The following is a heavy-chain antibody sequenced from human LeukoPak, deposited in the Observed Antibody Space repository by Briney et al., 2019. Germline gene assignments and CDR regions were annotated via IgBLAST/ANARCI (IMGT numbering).Heavy chain of an antibody. V-gene: IGHV3-66*04. CDR2: IYSGGST. CDR1: EFSVGSNY. J-gene: IGHJ4*02. D-gene: IGHD3-22*01. CDR3: ARHGDISAYNYSFEY. Sequence: GGSLRLSCAASEFSVGSNYMTWVRQAPGKGLEWVSLIYSGGSTYYADSVKGRFTISRDNSKNTLYLQMNSLRAEDTAVYYCARHGDISAYNYSFEYWGQGTLVTVSS.